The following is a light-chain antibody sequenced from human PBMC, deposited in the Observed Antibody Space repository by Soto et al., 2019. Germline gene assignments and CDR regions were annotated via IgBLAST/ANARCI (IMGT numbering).Light chain of an antibody. CDR3: SSYAGSNNLI. J-gene: IGLJ2*01. Sequence: QSALTQPPSASGSPGQSVTISCTGTSSGVGRYIYVSWYQQHPGKAPKLMIYEVSKRPSGVPDRFSGSKSGNTASLTVSGLQAEDEADYYCSSYAGSNNLIFGGGTKLTVL. CDR2: EVS. CDR1: SSGVGRYIY. V-gene: IGLV2-8*01.